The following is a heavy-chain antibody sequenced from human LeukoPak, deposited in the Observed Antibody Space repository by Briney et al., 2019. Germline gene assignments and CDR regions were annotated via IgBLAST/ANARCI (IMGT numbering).Heavy chain of an antibody. CDR1: GFTFSGSA. CDR2: IRTTPNTYAT. CDR3: TRLSIAVAGFDY. J-gene: IGHJ4*02. V-gene: IGHV3-73*01. Sequence: PGGSLRLSCAASGFTFSGSAMHWVRQASGKGLEGVGRIRTTPNTYATAYPASVNRSFTLSRDDSKHTPYLQLNSLKPEDTAVYYCTRLSIAVAGFDYWGQGTLVTVSS. D-gene: IGHD6-19*01.